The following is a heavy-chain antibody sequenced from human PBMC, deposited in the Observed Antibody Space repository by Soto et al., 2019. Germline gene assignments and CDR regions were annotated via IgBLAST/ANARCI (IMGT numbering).Heavy chain of an antibody. J-gene: IGHJ4*02. D-gene: IGHD2-15*01. V-gene: IGHV3-30-3*01. CDR3: ARSKLVVVAASPFDY. CDR2: ISYDGSNK. Sequence: GGSLRLSCAASGFTFSSYAMHWVRQAPGKGLEWVAVISYDGSNKYYADSVKGRFTISRDNSKNTLYLQMNSLRAEDTAVYYCARSKLVVVAASPFDYWGQGTLVTVSS. CDR1: GFTFSSYA.